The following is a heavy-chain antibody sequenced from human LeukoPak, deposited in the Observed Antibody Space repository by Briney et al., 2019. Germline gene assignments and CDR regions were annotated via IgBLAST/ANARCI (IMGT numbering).Heavy chain of an antibody. D-gene: IGHD6-19*01. J-gene: IGHJ4*02. CDR1: GFSISDYW. V-gene: IGHV3-7*01. Sequence: GGSLRLSCAASGFSISDYWMSWLRQAPGKGPEWVANIKQDGRVTTYADSVSGRFTISRDNAKNSLYLQMNSLRAEDTAMYYCARDALGWYYFDYWGQGTLVTVSS. CDR3: ARDALGWYYFDY. CDR2: IKQDGRVT.